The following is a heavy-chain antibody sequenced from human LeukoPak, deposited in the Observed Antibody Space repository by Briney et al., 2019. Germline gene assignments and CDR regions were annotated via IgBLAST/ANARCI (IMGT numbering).Heavy chain of an antibody. CDR2: ISGDGGST. D-gene: IGHD6-19*01. J-gene: IGHJ3*02. CDR1: GFTFDDYA. Sequence: GGSLRLSCAASGFTFDDYAMHWVRHAPGKGLEWVSLISGDGGSTYYADSVKGRFTISRDNSKNSLYLQMNSLRTEDTAVYYCTTDIAVAGTGDAFDIWGQGTMVTVSS. V-gene: IGHV3-43*02. CDR3: TTDIAVAGTGDAFDI.